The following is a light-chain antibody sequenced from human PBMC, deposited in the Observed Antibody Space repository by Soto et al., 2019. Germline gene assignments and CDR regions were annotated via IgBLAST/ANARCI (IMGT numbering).Light chain of an antibody. CDR2: GAS. Sequence: EVVVTQSPLTLSVSPGERATLSCRAGQSLRSHLAWYQQKPGQAPRLLIYGASTRATGIPARFSGSGSGTEFTLTISSLQSEDSAVYYCQQYDNWPHVTFGQGTKVEIK. J-gene: IGKJ1*01. V-gene: IGKV3-15*01. CDR3: QQYDNWPHVT. CDR1: QSLRSH.